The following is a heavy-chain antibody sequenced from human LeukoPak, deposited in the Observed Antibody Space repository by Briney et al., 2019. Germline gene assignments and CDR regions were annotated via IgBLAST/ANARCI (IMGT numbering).Heavy chain of an antibody. V-gene: IGHV3-23*01. Sequence: GGSLRLSCVASEFTFSTYGMSWVRQAPGKGLEWVSAISGSGGSTYYADSVKGRFTISRDNSKNTLYLQMNSLRAEDTAVYYCAKSNTVTAFDYWGQGTLVTVSS. CDR2: ISGSGGST. CDR1: EFTFSTYG. J-gene: IGHJ4*02. CDR3: AKSNTVTAFDY. D-gene: IGHD4-17*01.